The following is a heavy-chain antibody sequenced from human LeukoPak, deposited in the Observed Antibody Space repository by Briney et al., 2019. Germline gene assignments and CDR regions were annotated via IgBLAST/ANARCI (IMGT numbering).Heavy chain of an antibody. Sequence: GGSLRLSCAASGFTFSSYEMNWARQAPGKGLEWVSYISSSGSTIYYADSAKSRSTISRDNAKNSLYLQMNSLRAEDTAVYYCAELGITMIGGVWGKGTTVTISS. CDR3: AELGITMIGGV. D-gene: IGHD3-10*02. CDR2: ISSSGSTI. CDR1: GFTFSSYE. V-gene: IGHV3-48*03. J-gene: IGHJ6*04.